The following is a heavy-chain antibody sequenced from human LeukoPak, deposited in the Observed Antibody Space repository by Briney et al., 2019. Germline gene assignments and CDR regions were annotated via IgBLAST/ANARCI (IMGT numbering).Heavy chain of an antibody. CDR3: ARGGYCSSTSCYKYPTYDDWFDP. CDR1: GGSFSGYY. J-gene: IGHJ5*02. CDR2: IYHSGST. D-gene: IGHD2-2*02. V-gene: IGHV4-34*01. Sequence: PSETLSLTCAVCGGSFSGYYWSWIRQPPGKGLEWIGYIYHSGSTYYNPSLKSRVTISVDRSKNQFSLKLSSVTAADTAVYYCARGGYCSSTSCYKYPTYDDWFDPWGQGTLVTVSS.